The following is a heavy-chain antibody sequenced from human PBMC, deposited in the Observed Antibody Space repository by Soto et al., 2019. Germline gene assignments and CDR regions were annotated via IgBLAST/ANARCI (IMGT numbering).Heavy chain of an antibody. D-gene: IGHD5-12*01. Sequence: PSETLSLTCTVSGGSISSYYWSWIRQPPGKGLEWIGYIYYSGSTNYNPSLKSRVTISVDTPKNQFSLKLSSVTAADTAVYYCARESGDGYNSIDYWGQGALVTVSS. CDR2: IYYSGST. CDR3: ARESGDGYNSIDY. CDR1: GGSISSYY. J-gene: IGHJ4*02. V-gene: IGHV4-59*01.